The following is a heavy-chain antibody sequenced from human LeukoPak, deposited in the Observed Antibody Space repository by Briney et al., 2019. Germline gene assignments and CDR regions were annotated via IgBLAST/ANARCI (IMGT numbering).Heavy chain of an antibody. CDR3: ARGYYDFWSGYYS. Sequence: SETLSLTCTVSGGSISSYYWSWIRQPPGKGLEWIGYIHYSGSTNYNPSLKSRVTISVDTSKNQFSLKLSSVTAADTAVYYCARGYYDFWSGYYSWGQGTLVTVSS. CDR1: GGSISSYY. D-gene: IGHD3-3*01. V-gene: IGHV4-59*01. CDR2: IHYSGST. J-gene: IGHJ4*02.